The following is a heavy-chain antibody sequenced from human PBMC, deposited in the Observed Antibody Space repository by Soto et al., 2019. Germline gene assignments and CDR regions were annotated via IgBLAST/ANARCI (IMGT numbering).Heavy chain of an antibody. CDR3: ARNRRIAVEMDV. CDR2: IASRSNYI. J-gene: IGHJ6*02. CDR1: GFTISDYN. V-gene: IGHV3-21*01. D-gene: IGHD2-21*01. Sequence: PGGSLRLSCVASGFTISDYNMNWLRQTPGKGLEWVSSIASRSNYIYYADSLKGRFTVSRDNARNSLYLQVDNLRAEDTAVYYCARNRRIAVEMDVWGQGTTVTVSS.